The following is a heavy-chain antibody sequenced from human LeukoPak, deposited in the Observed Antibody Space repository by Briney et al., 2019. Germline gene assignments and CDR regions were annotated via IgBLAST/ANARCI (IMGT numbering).Heavy chain of an antibody. Sequence: GGSLRLSCAASGFTFSSYGMHWVRQAPGKGLEWVAVIWYDGSNKYYADPVKGRFTISRDNSKNTLYLQMNSLRAEDTAVYHCAKEMSPSWGQGTMVTVSS. J-gene: IGHJ3*01. CDR3: AKEMSPS. CDR1: GFTFSSYG. CDR2: IWYDGSNK. V-gene: IGHV3-33*06.